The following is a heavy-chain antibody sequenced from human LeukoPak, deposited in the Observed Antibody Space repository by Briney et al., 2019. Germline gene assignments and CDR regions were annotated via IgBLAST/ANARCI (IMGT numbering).Heavy chain of an antibody. D-gene: IGHD2-2*01. J-gene: IGHJ4*02. V-gene: IGHV1-2*02. CDR2: INPNSGGT. CDR1: GYTFTGYY. CDR3: ARYPPSYCSSTNCTDY. Sequence: ASVKVSCKASGYTFTGYYMHWVRQAPGQGLEWMGWINPNSGGTNYAQKFQGRVTMTRDTSISTAYMELSRLRSDDTAVYYCARYPPSYCSSTNCTDYWGQGTLVTVSS.